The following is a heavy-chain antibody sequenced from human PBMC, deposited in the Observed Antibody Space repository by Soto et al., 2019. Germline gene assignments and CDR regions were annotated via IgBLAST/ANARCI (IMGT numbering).Heavy chain of an antibody. CDR2: IYSDGSRI. CDR1: GFTFSIYR. D-gene: IGHD3-10*02. J-gene: IGHJ4*02. Sequence: PGGALRLSFAASGFTFSIYRMHWVLQAPGKGLEWVSRIYSDGSRISYADYVKGRLDISRDNAKNKLYIKMNSLRVQDTAVYYCARDSGYYVPFDYWGQGTLVTVSS. CDR3: ARDSGYYVPFDY. V-gene: IGHV3-74*01.